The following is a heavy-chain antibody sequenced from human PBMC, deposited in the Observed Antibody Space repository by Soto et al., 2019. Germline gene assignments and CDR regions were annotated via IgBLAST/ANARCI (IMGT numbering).Heavy chain of an antibody. CDR2: ISYDGSSK. J-gene: IGHJ4*02. Sequence: QVQLVESGGGVVQPGRSLRLSCAASGFPFSSYGMHWVRQAPGTVLEWVAVISYDGSSKYYADSMKGGVTISRDNSKNTLYVQMNSLRAEDTAVYYCAKEGSVVATTPDFDYWGQGTLVTVSS. D-gene: IGHD5-12*01. CDR3: AKEGSVVATTPDFDY. V-gene: IGHV3-30*18. CDR1: GFPFSSYG.